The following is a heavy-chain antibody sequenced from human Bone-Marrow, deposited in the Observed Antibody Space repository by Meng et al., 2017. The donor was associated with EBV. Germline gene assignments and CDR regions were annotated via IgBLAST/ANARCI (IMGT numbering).Heavy chain of an antibody. Sequence: LQSAGSGLVMPSQTLSLTSVVSGGSSASWGYSWSWIRQPPGKGLEWIGYIYHSGSTSYNPSLKSRVTISVDRSKNQFSLKLNSVTAADTAVYYCARGDDSSGLDYWGQGTLVTVSS. CDR1: GGSSASWGYS. D-gene: IGHD3-22*01. J-gene: IGHJ4*02. CDR3: ARGDDSSGLDY. V-gene: IGHV4-30-2*01. CDR2: IYHSGST.